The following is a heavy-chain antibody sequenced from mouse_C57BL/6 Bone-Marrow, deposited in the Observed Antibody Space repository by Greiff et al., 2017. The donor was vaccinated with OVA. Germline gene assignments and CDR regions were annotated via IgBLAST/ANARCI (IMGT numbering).Heavy chain of an antibody. D-gene: IGHD3-1*01. CDR2: IRLKSDNYAT. Sequence: EVKLVESGGGLVQPGGSMKLSCVASGFTFSNYWMNWVRQSPEKGLEWVAQIRLKSDNYATHYAESVKGRFTISRDDSKSSVYLQMNNLRAEDTGIYYCTGLARFAYWGQGTLVTVSA. V-gene: IGHV6-3*01. CDR3: TGLARFAY. CDR1: GFTFSNYW. J-gene: IGHJ3*01.